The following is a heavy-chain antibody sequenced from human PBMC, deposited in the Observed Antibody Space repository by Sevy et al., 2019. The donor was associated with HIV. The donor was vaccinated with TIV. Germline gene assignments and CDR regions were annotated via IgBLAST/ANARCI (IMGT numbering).Heavy chain of an antibody. CDR1: GFTFGGYM. CDR2: ISGTGGSGDKT. CDR3: ARKYDSSGYFDY. Sequence: GGSLRLSCAGSGFTFGGYMMNWVRQAPGKGLEWVSGISGTGGSGDKTNYADSVKGRFTISRDDSKNSLYLQLNTLRAEDTAIYYCARKYDSSGYFDYWGQGTLVTVSS. D-gene: IGHD3-22*01. V-gene: IGHV3-23*01. J-gene: IGHJ4*02.